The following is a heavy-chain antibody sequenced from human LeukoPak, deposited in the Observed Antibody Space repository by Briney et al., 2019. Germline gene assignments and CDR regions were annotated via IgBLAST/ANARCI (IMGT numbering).Heavy chain of an antibody. CDR1: GGSISSSSYY. J-gene: IGHJ4*02. Sequence: PSETLSLTCTVSGGSISSSSYYWGWIRQPPGKGLEWIGSIYYSGSTYYNPSLKSRVTISVDTSKNQFSLKLSSVTAADTAVYYCARVDNGPDIDYWGQGTLVTVSS. D-gene: IGHD1-1*01. V-gene: IGHV4-39*07. CDR2: IYYSGST. CDR3: ARVDNGPDIDY.